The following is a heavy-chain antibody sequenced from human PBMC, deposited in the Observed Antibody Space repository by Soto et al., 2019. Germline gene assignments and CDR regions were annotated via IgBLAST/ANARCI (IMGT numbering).Heavy chain of an antibody. J-gene: IGHJ4*02. CDR2: IYYSGST. V-gene: IGHV4-39*07. CDR3: VREKYYDSSGYYTTFDY. Sequence: SEILSLTCTVSGGSISSSSYYWGWIRQPPGKGLEWIGSIYYSGSTYYNPSLKSRVTISVDTSKNQFSLKLSSVTAADTAVYYYVREKYYDSSGYYTTFDYWGQGTLVTVSS. CDR1: GGSISSSSYY. D-gene: IGHD3-22*01.